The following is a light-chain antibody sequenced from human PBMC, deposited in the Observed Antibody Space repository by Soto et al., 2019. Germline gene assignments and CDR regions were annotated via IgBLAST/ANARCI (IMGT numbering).Light chain of an antibody. Sequence: EIVMTQSPATLSVSPGERATLSCRASQSVSSNLAWYQQKPGQAPRLLIYGASTRDTGIPARFSGSGSGTEFTLTISSLQSEDFAVYYCQQYKKWPRTFGQGTKVDI. CDR1: QSVSSN. CDR3: QQYKKWPRT. V-gene: IGKV3-15*01. CDR2: GAS. J-gene: IGKJ1*01.